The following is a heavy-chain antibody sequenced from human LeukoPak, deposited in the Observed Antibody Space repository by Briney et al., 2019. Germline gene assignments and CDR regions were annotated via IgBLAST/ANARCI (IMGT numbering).Heavy chain of an antibody. J-gene: IGHJ4*02. CDR2: IYPGGST. V-gene: IGHV4-4*07. CDR3: ARLVVRGVIITYFDY. Sequence: SETLSLTCTVSGGSISSYYWSWIRQPAGKGLEWIGRIYPGGSTNYNPSLKSRVTMSVDASQKQLSLKLSSVSAADTAVYYCARLVVRGVIITYFDYWGQGTLVTVSS. D-gene: IGHD3-10*01. CDR1: GGSISSYY.